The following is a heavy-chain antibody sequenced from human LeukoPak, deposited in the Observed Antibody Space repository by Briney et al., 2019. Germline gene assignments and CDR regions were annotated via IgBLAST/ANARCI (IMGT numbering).Heavy chain of an antibody. V-gene: IGHV3-30*03. CDR3: ARDIVVVVAATRYDWFDP. CDR2: ISYDGSNK. J-gene: IGHJ5*02. D-gene: IGHD2-15*01. CDR1: GFTFSSYG. Sequence: PGGSLRLSCAASGFTFSSYGMHWVRQAPGKGLEWVAVISYDGSNKYYADSVKGRFTISRDNSKNTLYLQMNSLRAEDTAVYYCARDIVVVVAATRYDWFDPWGRGTLVTVSS.